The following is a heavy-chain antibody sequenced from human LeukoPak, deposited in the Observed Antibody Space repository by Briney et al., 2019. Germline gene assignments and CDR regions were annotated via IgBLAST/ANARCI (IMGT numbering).Heavy chain of an antibody. Sequence: GGSLRLSCAASGFTVSSNYMSWVRQAPGKGLVWVSRINSDGSSTSYADSVKGRFTISRDNAKNTLYLQMNSLRAEDTAVYYCARVTGVSPYFDYWGQGTLVTVSS. CDR3: ARVTGVSPYFDY. J-gene: IGHJ4*02. D-gene: IGHD4-23*01. V-gene: IGHV3-74*01. CDR1: GFTVSSNY. CDR2: INSDGSST.